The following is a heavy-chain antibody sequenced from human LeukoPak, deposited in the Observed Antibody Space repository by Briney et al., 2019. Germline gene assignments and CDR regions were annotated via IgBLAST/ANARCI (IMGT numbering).Heavy chain of an antibody. D-gene: IGHD3-10*01. CDR1: GFTFSSYW. Sequence: GGSLRLSCAVSGFTFSSYWMSWVRQAPGKGLEWVANIKQDGSEKYYVDSVKGRFTISRDNAKNSLYLQMNILRAEDTAVYYCARDQVVRGPIGENCFDYWGQGTLVTVSS. CDR3: ARDQVVRGPIGENCFDY. J-gene: IGHJ4*02. CDR2: IKQDGSEK. V-gene: IGHV3-7*01.